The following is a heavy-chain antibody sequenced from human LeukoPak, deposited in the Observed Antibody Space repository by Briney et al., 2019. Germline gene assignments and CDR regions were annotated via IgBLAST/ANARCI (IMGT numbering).Heavy chain of an antibody. D-gene: IGHD4-11*01. CDR1: GGSISSYY. V-gene: IGHV4-4*07. J-gene: IGHJ4*02. CDR3: ARDFLLQSEGLFDY. Sequence: SETLSLTCTVTGGSISSYYWSWIRQPAGKGLEWIGRFYISGSTNYNPSLKSRVTMSVDTSKNQFSLRLNSVTAADTAVYYCARDFLLQSEGLFDYWGQGTLVTVSS. CDR2: FYISGST.